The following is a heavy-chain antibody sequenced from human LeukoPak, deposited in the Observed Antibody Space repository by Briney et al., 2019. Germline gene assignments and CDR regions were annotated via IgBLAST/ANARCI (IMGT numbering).Heavy chain of an antibody. Sequence: GGSLRLSCAASGFTFSGYWMSWVRQTPEKGLEWVANIKQDGYEKYYVDSVKGRFTISRDNARNSLYLQMNSLRADDTAIYYCARDKIVGPTTLDYWGQGTLVTVSS. V-gene: IGHV3-7*01. CDR1: GFTFSGYW. CDR3: ARDKIVGPTTLDY. D-gene: IGHD1-26*01. J-gene: IGHJ4*02. CDR2: IKQDGYEK.